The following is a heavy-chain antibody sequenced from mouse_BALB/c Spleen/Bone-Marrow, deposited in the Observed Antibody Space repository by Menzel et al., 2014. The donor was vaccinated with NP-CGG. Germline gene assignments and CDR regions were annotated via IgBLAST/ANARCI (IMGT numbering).Heavy chain of an antibody. CDR3: ARGAYYRYDVAY. CDR2: INPNNGDT. D-gene: IGHD2-14*01. V-gene: IGHV1-26*01. CDR1: GYTFTDYY. J-gene: IGHJ3*01. Sequence: EVKLQESGPELVKPGASVKMSCKASGYTFTDYYMKWVKQSHRKSLEWIGDINPNNGDTFYNQKFKGKTTLTVDKSSSTAYMQLNSLTSEDSAVYYCARGAYYRYDVAYWGQGTLVTVSA.